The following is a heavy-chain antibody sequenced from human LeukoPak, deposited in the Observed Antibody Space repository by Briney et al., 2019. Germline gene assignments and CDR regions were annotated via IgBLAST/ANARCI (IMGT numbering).Heavy chain of an antibody. Sequence: GGSLRLSCAASGFTFSSYWMHWVRQVPGKGLVWVSRIREDGTITNYEDSVKGRFTTFRDNAGNTLYLQMHSLRAEDTAIYYCARNFVGTSTSDFDSWGQGTQVTVSS. V-gene: IGHV3-74*01. CDR2: IREDGTIT. J-gene: IGHJ4*02. D-gene: IGHD1-26*01. CDR3: ARNFVGTSTSDFDS. CDR1: GFTFSSYW.